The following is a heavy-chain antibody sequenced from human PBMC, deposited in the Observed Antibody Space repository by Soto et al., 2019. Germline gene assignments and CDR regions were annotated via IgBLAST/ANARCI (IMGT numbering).Heavy chain of an antibody. CDR2: IYYTGST. V-gene: IGHV4-59*01. CDR1: GGPITSYY. D-gene: IGHD2-2*01. J-gene: IGHJ4*02. CDR3: AISPIYCTTTSCYLRFDY. Sequence: SETLSLTCTVSGGPITSYYWSWFRQPPGKGLEWIGYIYYTGSTNYNPSLKSRVTISVDTSKSQFSLRLSSVTAADTAMYYCAISPIYCTTTSCYLRFDYWGLGTLVTVSS.